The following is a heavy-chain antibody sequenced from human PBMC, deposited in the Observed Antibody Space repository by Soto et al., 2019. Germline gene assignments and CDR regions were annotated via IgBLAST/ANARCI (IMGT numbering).Heavy chain of an antibody. CDR1: GGSISSGGYY. D-gene: IGHD3-16*01. V-gene: IGHV4-31*03. Sequence: QVQLQESGPGLVKPSQTLSLTCTVSGGSISSGGYYWSWIRQHPGKGLEWIGDIYYSGSTHYNPSLKSRVTISVDTSKNQFSLKLSSVTAADTAVYYCARDWGRDGCFDYWGQGTLVTVSS. J-gene: IGHJ4*02. CDR3: ARDWGRDGCFDY. CDR2: IYYSGST.